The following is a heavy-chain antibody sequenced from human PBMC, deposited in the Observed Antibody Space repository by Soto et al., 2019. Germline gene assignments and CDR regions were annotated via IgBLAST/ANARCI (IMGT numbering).Heavy chain of an antibody. CDR2: ISYDGSDK. CDR1: GFTYTDFA. V-gene: IGHV3-30*09. CDR3: ARRAWDSYYAIDV. Sequence: VQLVESGGGEVQPGRSLRLSCAASGFTYTDFALHWVRQAPGKGLEWVAIISYDGSDKYYGDSVKGRFAISRDNPKNTLYLEMNSRRPEDTAVYFCARRAWDSYYAIDVWGQGTTVTVFS. D-gene: IGHD3-22*01. J-gene: IGHJ6*02.